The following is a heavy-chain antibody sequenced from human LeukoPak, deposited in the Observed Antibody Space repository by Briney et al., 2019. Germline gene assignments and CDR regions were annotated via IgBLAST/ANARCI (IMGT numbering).Heavy chain of an antibody. D-gene: IGHD3-9*01. CDR1: GGSISSYY. J-gene: IGHJ6*02. CDR2: IYTSGST. Sequence: SETLSLTCTVSGGSISSYYWSWIRQPAGKGLEWIGRIYTSGSTNYNPSLKSRVTMSVDTSKNQFSLKLSSVTAADTAVYYCARHLLRYFDWLPWPNYGMDVWGQGTTVTVSS. CDR3: ARHLLRYFDWLPWPNYGMDV. V-gene: IGHV4-4*07.